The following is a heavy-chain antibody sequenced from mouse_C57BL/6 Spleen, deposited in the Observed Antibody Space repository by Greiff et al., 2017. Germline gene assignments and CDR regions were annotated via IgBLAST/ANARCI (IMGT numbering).Heavy chain of an antibody. D-gene: IGHD1-1*01. CDR3: ASLHYYGSLDY. Sequence: EVQLQESGGGLVQPGGSLSLSCAASGFTFTDYYMSWVRQPPGKALEWLGFIRNKANGYTTEYSASVKGRFTISRDNSQSILYLQMNALRAEDSATYYCASLHYYGSLDYWGQGTTLTVSS. V-gene: IGHV7-3*01. CDR2: IRNKANGYTT. J-gene: IGHJ2*01. CDR1: GFTFTDYY.